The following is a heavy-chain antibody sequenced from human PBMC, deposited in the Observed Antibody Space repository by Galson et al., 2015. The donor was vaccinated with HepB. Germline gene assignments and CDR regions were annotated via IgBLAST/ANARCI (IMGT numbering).Heavy chain of an antibody. Sequence: LRLSCAASGFTFSSYAMSWVRQAPGKGLEWVSAISGSGGSTYYADSVKGRFTISRDNSKNTLYLQMNSLRAEDTAVYYCAKSSLWFGELLYTFEHLDYWGQGTLVTVSS. J-gene: IGHJ4*02. CDR2: ISGSGGST. D-gene: IGHD3-10*01. V-gene: IGHV3-23*01. CDR3: AKSSLWFGELLYTFEHLDY. CDR1: GFTFSSYA.